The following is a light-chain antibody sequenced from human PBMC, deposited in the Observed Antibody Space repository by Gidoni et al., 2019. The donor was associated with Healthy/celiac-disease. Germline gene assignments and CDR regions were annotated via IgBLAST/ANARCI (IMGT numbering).Light chain of an antibody. CDR1: SSDVGSYNL. CDR2: EVS. CDR3: CSYAGSSV. Sequence: QSALTQPASVSGSPGQSITISCPGTSSDVGSYNLVSWYQQHPGKAPKLMIYEVSKRPSGVSNRFSGSKSGNTASLTISGLQAEDEADYYCCSYAGSSVFGTGTKVTVL. J-gene: IGLJ1*01. V-gene: IGLV2-23*02.